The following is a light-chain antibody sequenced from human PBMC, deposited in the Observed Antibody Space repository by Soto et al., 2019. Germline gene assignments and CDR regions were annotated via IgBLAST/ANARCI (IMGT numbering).Light chain of an antibody. V-gene: IGKV1-5*03. Sequence: DIQMTQSPSTLSASVGDRVTITCRASQSISSWLAWYQQKPGKAPKLLIYKASSLESGVPPRFSGSGSGTEFTLTISILQPDDFATYYCQQYNSYSYTFGQGTKLEIK. J-gene: IGKJ2*01. CDR3: QQYNSYSYT. CDR2: KAS. CDR1: QSISSW.